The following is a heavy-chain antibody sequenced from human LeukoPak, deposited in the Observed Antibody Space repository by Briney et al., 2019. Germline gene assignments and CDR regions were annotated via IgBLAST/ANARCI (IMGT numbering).Heavy chain of an antibody. CDR2: IYYSGST. J-gene: IGHJ5*02. CDR1: GFTVSTNY. CDR3: ATLDIVVVPAAERRSSWFDP. Sequence: GSLRLSCAASGFTVSTNYMNWVRQPPGKGLEWIGSIYYSGSTYYSPSLKSRVTISVDTSKNQFSLKLSSVTAADTAVYYCATLDIVVVPAAERRSSWFDPWGQGTLVTVSS. D-gene: IGHD2-2*03. V-gene: IGHV4-59*05.